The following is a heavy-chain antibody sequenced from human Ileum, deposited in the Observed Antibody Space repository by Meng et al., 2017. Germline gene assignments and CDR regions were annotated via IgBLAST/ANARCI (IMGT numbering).Heavy chain of an antibody. J-gene: IGHJ4*02. CDR2: IKEDGSDK. D-gene: IGHD2-15*01. Sequence: GESLKISCEASGFTFRSYWMTWVRQAPGKGLEWVANIKEDGSDKIYADSVKGRFTISRDNAKNSLYLEMITVRAEDMAVYYCTRATDFFNGGTLYAGNPDFWGQGTLVTVSS. V-gene: IGHV3-7*01. CDR3: TRATDFFNGGTLYAGNPDF. CDR1: GFTFRSYW.